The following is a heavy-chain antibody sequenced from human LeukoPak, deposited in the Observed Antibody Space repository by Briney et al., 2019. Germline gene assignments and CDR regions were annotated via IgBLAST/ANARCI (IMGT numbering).Heavy chain of an antibody. CDR2: IIPILGIA. D-gene: IGHD6-13*01. CDR1: GGTFSSYT. Sequence: SVKVSCKASGGTFSSYTISWVRQAPGQGLEWVGRIIPILGIANYAQKFQGRVTITADKSTSTAYMELSSLRSEDTAVYYCARTEPRDIAAADSWGQGTLVTVSS. J-gene: IGHJ5*02. CDR3: ARTEPRDIAAADS. V-gene: IGHV1-69*02.